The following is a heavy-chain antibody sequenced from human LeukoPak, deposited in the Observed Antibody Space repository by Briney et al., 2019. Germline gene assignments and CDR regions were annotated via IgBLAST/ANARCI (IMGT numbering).Heavy chain of an antibody. CDR2: IYASGST. D-gene: IGHD1-26*01. Sequence: SETLSLTCTVSDGSISSGSYYWSWIRQPAGKGLEWIGRIYASGSTNYNPSLKSRVTISVDTSKNQFSLKLSSVTAADTAVYYRARVVGPHHFDYWGQGTLVTVSS. CDR1: DGSISSGSYY. J-gene: IGHJ4*02. V-gene: IGHV4-61*02. CDR3: ARVVGPHHFDY.